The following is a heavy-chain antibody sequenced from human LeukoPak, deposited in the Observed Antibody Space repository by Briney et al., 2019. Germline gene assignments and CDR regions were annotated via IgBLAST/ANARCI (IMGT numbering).Heavy chain of an antibody. CDR1: GYNFNTYG. J-gene: IGHJ5*02. D-gene: IGHD2-2*01. V-gene: IGHV1-18*01. Sequence: ASVKVSCKTSGYNFNTYGISWVRQTPGQGLEWMGWISGYNGNTNYAQKFQGRVTMTTDTSTSTAYMELRSLRSDDTAVYYCARQIVVVPKNWFDPWGQGTLVTVSS. CDR2: ISGYNGNT. CDR3: ARQIVVVPKNWFDP.